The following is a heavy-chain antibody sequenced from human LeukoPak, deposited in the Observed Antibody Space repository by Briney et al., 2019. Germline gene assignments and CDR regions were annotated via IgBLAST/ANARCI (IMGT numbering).Heavy chain of an antibody. CDR2: IYYSGST. D-gene: IGHD3-9*01. V-gene: IGHV4-31*03. Sequence: SQTLSLTCTVSGGSVSSGGYYWSWIRQHPGKGLEWIGYIYYSGSTYYNPPLKSRVTISVDTSKNQFSLKLSSVTAADTAVYYCARVQNYDILTGYRLRAFDIWGQGTMVTVSS. J-gene: IGHJ3*02. CDR1: GGSVSSGGYY. CDR3: ARVQNYDILTGYRLRAFDI.